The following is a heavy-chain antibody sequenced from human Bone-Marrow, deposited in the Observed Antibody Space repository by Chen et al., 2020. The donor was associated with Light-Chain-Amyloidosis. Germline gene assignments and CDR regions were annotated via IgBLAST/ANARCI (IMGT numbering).Heavy chain of an antibody. CDR3: VGGSSDVKWGVVIRAEAFDI. CDR1: GAPISSSSYY. V-gene: IGHV4-39*07. CDR2: IFYGDIT. Sequence: QLQLQESVPGLVEPSETLSLTCTVSGAPISSSSYYWGWFRQSPGKGLEWIGGIFYGDITYYSPSLKGRVSVSADPSEYQVCLELTSLGAEETATYYCVGGSSDVKWGVVIRAEAFDIWGEGTTVTVSS. J-gene: IGHJ3*02. D-gene: IGHD3-3*01.